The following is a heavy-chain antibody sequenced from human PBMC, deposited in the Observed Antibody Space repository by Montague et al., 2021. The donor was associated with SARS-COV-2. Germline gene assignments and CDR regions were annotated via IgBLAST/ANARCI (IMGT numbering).Heavy chain of an antibody. D-gene: IGHD5-12*01. J-gene: IGHJ4*02. CDR1: GFSLTTTGVA. Sequence: PALVKPTQTLTLTCTFSGFSLTTTGVAVGWIRQPPGKALEWLALIHWDDERLYTPSLENRLTVTKDTSKKQVVLTMTDMDPVDTATYHCAGGWLSVDHWGQGSEVTVSS. V-gene: IGHV2-5*02. CDR2: IHWDDER. CDR3: AGGWLSVDH.